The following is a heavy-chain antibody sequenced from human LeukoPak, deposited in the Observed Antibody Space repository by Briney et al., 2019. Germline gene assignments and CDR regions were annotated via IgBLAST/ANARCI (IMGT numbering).Heavy chain of an antibody. CDR3: ARGYGDFRVEGRYFYS. V-gene: IGHV4-59*01. Sequence: SETLSLTCTVSDGSITNYDWSWVRQPPGKGLEFIGHDHYSGTANYNPSLESRVTISIDTSKKHFFLKLKSVTAADAAVYYCARGYGDFRVEGRYFYSWGQGTLVTVSS. CDR2: DHYSGTA. D-gene: IGHD4-17*01. J-gene: IGHJ4*02. CDR1: DGSITNYD.